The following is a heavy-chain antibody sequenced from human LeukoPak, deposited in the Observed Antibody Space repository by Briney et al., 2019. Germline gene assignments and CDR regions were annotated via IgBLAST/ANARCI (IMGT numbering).Heavy chain of an antibody. CDR1: GFTFNNAW. J-gene: IGHJ4*02. V-gene: IGHV3-15*01. D-gene: IGHD3-22*01. CDR3: ITFSMIVVVITD. CDR2: IKSKTDGGTT. Sequence: GGSLRLSCTASGFTFNNAWMSWVRQAPGKGLEWVGRIKSKTDGGTTDYAAPVKGRFTISRDDSKNTLYLQMNSLKTEDTAVYYCITFSMIVVVITDWGQGTLVTVSS.